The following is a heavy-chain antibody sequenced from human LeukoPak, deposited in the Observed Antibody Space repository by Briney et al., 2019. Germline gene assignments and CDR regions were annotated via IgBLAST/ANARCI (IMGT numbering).Heavy chain of an antibody. CDR1: GFTFSSCA. J-gene: IGHJ3*02. CDR3: AKDRAYDILTGYPDAFDI. V-gene: IGHV3-9*01. Sequence: AGGSLRLSCAAPGFTFSSCAMSWVRQAPGKGLEWVSGISWNSGSIGYADSVKGRFTISRDNAKNSLYLQMNSLRAEDTALYYCAKDRAYDILTGYPDAFDIWGQGTMVTVSS. D-gene: IGHD3-9*01. CDR2: ISWNSGSI.